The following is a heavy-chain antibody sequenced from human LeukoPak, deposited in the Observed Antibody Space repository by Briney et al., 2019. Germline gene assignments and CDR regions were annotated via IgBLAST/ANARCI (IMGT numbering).Heavy chain of an antibody. CDR2: IYHGGST. Sequence: PSETLSLTCAVTGYFISSGYYCGWIRQPPGKGVEWIGSIYHGGSTYYSPSLKSRVTISVDTSKNQFSPMLRPVAAADTAVYYYRKLLGTRYFAYWGQGTLVTVSS. D-gene: IGHD7-27*01. V-gene: IGHV4-38-2*01. CDR1: GYFISSGYY. CDR3: RKLLGTRYFAY. J-gene: IGHJ4*02.